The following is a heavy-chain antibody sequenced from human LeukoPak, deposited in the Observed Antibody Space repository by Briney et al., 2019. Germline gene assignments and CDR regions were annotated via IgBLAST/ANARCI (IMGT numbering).Heavy chain of an antibody. V-gene: IGHV3-74*01. CDR3: IYYGSGSYYQYYFDY. CDR1: GFTFSTYD. CDR2: INSDGSTT. D-gene: IGHD3-10*01. Sequence: GGSLRLSCAASGFTFSTYDMQWVRQAPGEGLEWVSRINSDGSTTSYADSVKGRFTISRDNAKNTLYLQMNSLRAEDTAVYYCIYYGSGSYYQYYFDYWGQGTLVTVSS. J-gene: IGHJ4*02.